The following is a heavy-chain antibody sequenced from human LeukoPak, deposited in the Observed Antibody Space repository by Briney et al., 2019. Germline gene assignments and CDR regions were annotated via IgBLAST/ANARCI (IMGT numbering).Heavy chain of an antibody. CDR2: IYYTGTT. V-gene: IGHV4-61*05. CDR3: ARRMVGEKATWGSFDI. CDR1: GGSISSTAYY. Sequence: SSETLSLTCTVSGGSISSTAYYWGWLRQPPGRGLECIGFIYYTGTTNYNPSLKSRVTISADTSKNQFSLRLSSVTAADTAVYYCARRMVGEKATWGSFDIWGQGTKVTVSS. J-gene: IGHJ3*02. D-gene: IGHD3-10*01.